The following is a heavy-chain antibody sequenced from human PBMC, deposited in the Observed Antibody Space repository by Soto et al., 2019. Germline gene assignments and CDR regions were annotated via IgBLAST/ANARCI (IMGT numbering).Heavy chain of an antibody. Sequence: VQLVQSGAEVKKPRSSVKVSCTTSGDILSGYTFSWVRQAPGQGLEWMGRIIPIIGAPFSTQKFQDRVAFMADISTNRVYMYRRSLTSEDTAVYYCARVSGTTEWTRGMDVWGTGTTVTVSS. D-gene: IGHD1-1*01. CDR1: GDILSGYT. CDR2: IIPIIGAP. J-gene: IGHJ6*04. V-gene: IGHV1-69*08. CDR3: ARVSGTTEWTRGMDV.